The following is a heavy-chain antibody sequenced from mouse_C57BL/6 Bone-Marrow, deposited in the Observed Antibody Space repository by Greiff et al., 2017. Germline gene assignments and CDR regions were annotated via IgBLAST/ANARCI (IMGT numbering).Heavy chain of an antibody. CDR2: INPSNGGT. D-gene: IGHD3-2*02. CDR1: GYTFTSYW. Sequence: VQLQQPGTELVKPGASVKLSCKASGYTFTSYWMHWVKQRPGQGLEWIGNINPSNGGTNYNEKFKSKATLTVDNSSRTAYMQLSSRTSEDSAVYYCARGSGLFLYAMDYWGQGTSVTVSS. V-gene: IGHV1-53*01. CDR3: ARGSGLFLYAMDY. J-gene: IGHJ4*01.